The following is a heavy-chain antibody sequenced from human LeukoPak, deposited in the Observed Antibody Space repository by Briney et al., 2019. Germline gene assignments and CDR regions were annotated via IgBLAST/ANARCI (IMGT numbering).Heavy chain of an antibody. CDR3: ARDRTKIPGISMVRGVTKFYYYYMDI. J-gene: IGHJ6*03. V-gene: IGHV1-2*02. CDR2: INPNSGGT. CDR1: GYTFTGYF. D-gene: IGHD3-10*01. Sequence: ASVKVSCKASGYTFTGYFIHWVRQAPGQGLEWMGWINPNSGGTNYAQKFQGRVTMTRDTSISTAYMELSRLRSDDTAVYFCARDRTKIPGISMVRGVTKFYYYYMDIWGKGTTVTVSS.